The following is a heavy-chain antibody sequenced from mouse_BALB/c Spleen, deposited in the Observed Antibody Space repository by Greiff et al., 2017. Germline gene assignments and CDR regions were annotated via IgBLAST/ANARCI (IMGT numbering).Heavy chain of an antibody. J-gene: IGHJ2*01. D-gene: IGHD1-1*01. V-gene: IGHV3-2*02. CDR2: ISYSGST. Sequence: EVQLQQSGPGLVKPSQSLSLTCTVTGYSITSDYAWNWIRQFPGNKLEWMGYISYSGSTSYNPSLKSRISITRDTSKNQFFLQLNSVTTEDTATYYCARDYGSTGDFDYWGQGTTLTVSS. CDR3: ARDYGSTGDFDY. CDR1: GYSITSDYA.